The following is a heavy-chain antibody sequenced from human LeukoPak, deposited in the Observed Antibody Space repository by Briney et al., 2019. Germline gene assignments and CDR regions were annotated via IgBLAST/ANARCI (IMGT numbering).Heavy chain of an antibody. Sequence: SETLSLTCAVYGGSFSGYYWSWIRQPPGKGLEWIGEINHSGSTNYNPSLKSRVTISVDTSKNQFSLKLSSVTAADTAVYYCAGGVIVVVPAALGYWGQGTLVTVSS. CDR3: AGGVIVVVPAALGY. CDR1: GGSFSGYY. CDR2: INHSGST. V-gene: IGHV4-34*01. J-gene: IGHJ4*02. D-gene: IGHD2-2*01.